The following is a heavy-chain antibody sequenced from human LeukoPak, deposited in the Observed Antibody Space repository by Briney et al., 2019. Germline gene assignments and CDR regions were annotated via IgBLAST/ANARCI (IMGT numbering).Heavy chain of an antibody. Sequence: GGSLRLSCVASEFNVSNNYMSWVRQAPGKGLEYVAAISRNGGSTYYADSVKGRFTISRDNSKNTLYLQMNSLRAEDTAVYYCARDGNSGYDFPIFDYWGQGALVTVSS. CDR2: ISRNGGST. V-gene: IGHV3-64*04. J-gene: IGHJ4*02. CDR1: EFNVSNNY. CDR3: ARDGNSGYDFPIFDY. D-gene: IGHD5-12*01.